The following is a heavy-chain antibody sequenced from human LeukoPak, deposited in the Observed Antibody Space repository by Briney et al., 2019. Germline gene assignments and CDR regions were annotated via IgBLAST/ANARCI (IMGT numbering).Heavy chain of an antibody. CDR1: GDTFSCYA. CDR3: ASHVVVVPAALYYYYGMGV. V-gene: IGHV1-69*04. D-gene: IGHD2-2*01. Sequence: ASVKVSCKASGDTFSCYAISWVRHAPGQGLEWMGRIIPIFGIATNAQKFQGRGTITADKSTSTPYMELSSLRSEDTAVYYCASHVVVVPAALYYYYGMGVWGKGTTVTVSS. J-gene: IGHJ6*04. CDR2: IIPIFGIA.